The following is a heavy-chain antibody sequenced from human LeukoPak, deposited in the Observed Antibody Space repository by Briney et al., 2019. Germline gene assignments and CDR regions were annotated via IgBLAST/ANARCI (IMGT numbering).Heavy chain of an antibody. CDR1: GFTFSSYA. D-gene: IGHD3-22*01. CDR3: AKRGVVIRVILVGFHKEAYYFDS. CDR2: ISDSGGRT. V-gene: IGHV3-23*01. Sequence: PGGSLRLSCAPSGFTFSSYAMSWVRQAPGKGLEWVAGISDSGGRTNYADSVKGRFTISRDNPKNTLYLQMNSLRAEDTAVYFCAKRGVVIRVILVGFHKEAYYFDSWGQGALVTVSS. J-gene: IGHJ4*02.